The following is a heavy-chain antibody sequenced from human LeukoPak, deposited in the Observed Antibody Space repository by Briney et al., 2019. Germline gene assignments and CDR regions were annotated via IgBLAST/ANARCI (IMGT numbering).Heavy chain of an antibody. D-gene: IGHD6-19*01. Sequence: SETLSLTCAVSGGSISSSNWWSWVRQPPGKGLESIGEIYHSGSTNYNPSLKSRVTISVDKSKNQFSLKLSSVTAADTAVYYCARRFRGSGWRRFDYWGQGTLVTVSS. CDR1: GGSISSSNW. J-gene: IGHJ4*02. V-gene: IGHV4-4*02. CDR3: ARRFRGSGWRRFDY. CDR2: IYHSGST.